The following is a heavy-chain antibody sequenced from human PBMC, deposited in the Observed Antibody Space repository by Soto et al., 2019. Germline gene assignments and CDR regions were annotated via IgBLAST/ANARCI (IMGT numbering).Heavy chain of an antibody. J-gene: IGHJ6*02. CDR3: TRGMDV. CDR2: INSNSGDT. CDR1: GYTFKLYY. V-gene: IGHV1-2*02. Sequence: ASVKVSCKTSGYTFKLYYMHWVRQAPGQGLEWMGWINSNSGDTYYAQDFQGRVTMTRDRSTTTIYVELSSLRSDDTAVYYCTRGMDVWGQGTTVTVSS.